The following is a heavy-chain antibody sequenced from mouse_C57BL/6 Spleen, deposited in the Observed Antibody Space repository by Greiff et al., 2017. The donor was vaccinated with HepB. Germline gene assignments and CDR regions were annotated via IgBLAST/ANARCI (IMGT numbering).Heavy chain of an antibody. Sequence: EVKLMESGGGLVKPGGSLKLSCAASGFTFSDYGMHWVRQAPEKGLEWVAYISSGSSTIYYADTVKGRFTISRDNAKNTLFLQMTSLRSEDTAMYYCARQNYYGSSYVYYFDYWGQGTTLTVSS. CDR1: GFTFSDYG. D-gene: IGHD1-1*01. J-gene: IGHJ2*01. V-gene: IGHV5-17*01. CDR3: ARQNYYGSSYVYYFDY. CDR2: ISSGSSTI.